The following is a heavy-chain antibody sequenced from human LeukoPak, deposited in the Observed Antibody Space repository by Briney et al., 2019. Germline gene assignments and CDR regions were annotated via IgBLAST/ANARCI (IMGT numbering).Heavy chain of an antibody. J-gene: IGHJ4*02. Sequence: ASVKVSCKASGYMFTSYYMHWVRQAPGQGLEWMGIINTSDGSTSLAQKLQGRLTMTRDMSTSTVYMDLSSLRSEDTAVYYCARGHDFWSAFDYWGQGTLVTVSS. CDR3: ARGHDFWSAFDY. D-gene: IGHD3-3*01. CDR1: GYMFTSYY. CDR2: INTSDGST. V-gene: IGHV1-46*01.